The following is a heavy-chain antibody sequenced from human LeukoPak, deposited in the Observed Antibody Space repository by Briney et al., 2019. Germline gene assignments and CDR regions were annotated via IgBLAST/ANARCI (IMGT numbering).Heavy chain of an antibody. Sequence: PGGSLRLSCAASAFSLNAYNMNWVRQAPGKGLEWVSAISGSGGSTYYADSVKGRFTISRDNSKNTLYLQMNSLRAEDTAVYYCAKLQAYYYGSGSYIGAFDIWGQGTMVTVSS. J-gene: IGHJ3*02. CDR2: ISGSGGST. V-gene: IGHV3-23*01. CDR1: AFSLNAYN. CDR3: AKLQAYYYGSGSYIGAFDI. D-gene: IGHD3-10*01.